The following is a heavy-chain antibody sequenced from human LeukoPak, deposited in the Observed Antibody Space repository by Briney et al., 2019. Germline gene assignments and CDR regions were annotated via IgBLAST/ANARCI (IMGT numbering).Heavy chain of an antibody. CDR2: MNPNSGNT. Sequence: ASVKVSCKASGYTFTSYDINWVRQATGRGLEWMGWMNPNSGNTGYAQKFQGRVTMTRNTSISTAYMELSSLRSEDTAVYYCARVWLWYPHMDVWGKGTTVTISS. D-gene: IGHD5-18*01. V-gene: IGHV1-8*01. J-gene: IGHJ6*03. CDR1: GYTFTSYD. CDR3: ARVWLWYPHMDV.